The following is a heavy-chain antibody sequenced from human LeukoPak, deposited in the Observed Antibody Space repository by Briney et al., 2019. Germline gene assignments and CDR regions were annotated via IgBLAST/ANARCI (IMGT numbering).Heavy chain of an antibody. J-gene: IGHJ4*02. CDR2: ISSSSSYI. CDR1: GFTFSSYS. V-gene: IGHV3-21*01. CDR3: ARGKRAYGDLDY. Sequence: PGGSLRLSCAASGFTFSSYSMNWVRQAPGKGLEWVSSISSSSSYIYYADSVKGRFTISRDNAKNSLYLQMNSLRAEDTAVYYCARGKRAYGDLDYWGQGTLVTVSS. D-gene: IGHD4-17*01.